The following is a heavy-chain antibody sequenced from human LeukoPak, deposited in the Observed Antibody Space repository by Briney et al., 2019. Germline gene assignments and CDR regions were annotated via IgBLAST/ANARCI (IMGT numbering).Heavy chain of an antibody. J-gene: IGHJ4*02. V-gene: IGHV4-59*01. CDR1: GGSISSYY. CDR3: ARSHFAPYFDY. CDR2: IYYSGST. Sequence: SETLSLTCTVSGGSISSYYWSWIRQPPGKGLEWIGYIYYSGSTNYNPSLKSRVTISVDTPKNQFSLKLSSVTAADTAVYYCARSHFAPYFDYWGQGTLVTVSS. D-gene: IGHD3-3*02.